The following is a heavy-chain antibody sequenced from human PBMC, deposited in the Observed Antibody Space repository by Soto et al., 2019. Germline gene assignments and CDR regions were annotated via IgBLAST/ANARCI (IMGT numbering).Heavy chain of an antibody. Sequence: QVQLVQSGAEVKKPGSSVKVSCKASGGTFSSYTISWVRQAPGQGLEWMGRIIPILGIANYAQKFQGRVTITADKSTSTAYMELSSLRSEDTAVYYCARSAVVAARTMDYWGQGTLVTVSS. CDR1: GGTFSSYT. CDR3: ARSAVVAARTMDY. CDR2: IIPILGIA. V-gene: IGHV1-69*02. J-gene: IGHJ4*02. D-gene: IGHD2-15*01.